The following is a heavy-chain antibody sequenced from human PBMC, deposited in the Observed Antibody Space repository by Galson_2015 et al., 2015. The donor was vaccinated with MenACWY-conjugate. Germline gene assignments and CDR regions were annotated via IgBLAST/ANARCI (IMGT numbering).Heavy chain of an antibody. J-gene: IGHJ4*02. CDR3: ARQDFWSGHYYFDY. CDR1: GYSFTGYW. V-gene: IGHV5-10-1*01. Sequence: QSGAEVKQPGESLRISCKVSGYSFTGYWISWVRQMPGRGLEWMGRIDPSDFHIDYSPSFQGHVTMSVDRSISAAYVQWSSLEASDTAMYYCARQDFWSGHYYFDYWGQGTLVTVSS. CDR2: IDPSDFHI. D-gene: IGHD3-3*01.